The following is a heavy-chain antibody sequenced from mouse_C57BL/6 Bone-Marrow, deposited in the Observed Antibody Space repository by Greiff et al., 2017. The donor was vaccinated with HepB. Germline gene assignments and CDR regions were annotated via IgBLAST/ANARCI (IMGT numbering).Heavy chain of an antibody. CDR2: ISSGGSYT. J-gene: IGHJ3*01. CDR3: ARGATVVAPFPY. Sequence: VQLKESGGDLVKPGGSLKLSCAASGFTFSSYGMSWVRQTPDKRLEWVATISSGGSYTYYPDSVKGRFTISRDNAKNTLYLQMSSLKSEDTAMYYCARGATVVAPFPYWGQGTLVTVSA. V-gene: IGHV5-6*01. D-gene: IGHD1-1*01. CDR1: GFTFSSYG.